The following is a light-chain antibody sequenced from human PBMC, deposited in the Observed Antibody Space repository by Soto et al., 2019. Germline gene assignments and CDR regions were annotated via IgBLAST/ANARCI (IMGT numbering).Light chain of an antibody. J-gene: IGLJ1*01. CDR2: DVN. Sequence: QSALTQPASVSGSPGQSITISCTGTSSDVGGYNFVSWYQQHPGKVPKLMIFDVNRRPSGVSDRFSGSKSGNTASLTISGLQAEDRGDYYRCSNTSRRPPVLRSGTKLTVL. CDR3: CSNTSRRPPV. V-gene: IGLV2-14*03. CDR1: SSDVGGYNF.